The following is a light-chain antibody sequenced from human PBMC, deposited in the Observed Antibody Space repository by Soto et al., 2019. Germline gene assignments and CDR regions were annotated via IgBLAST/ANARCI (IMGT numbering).Light chain of an antibody. CDR2: GAS. CDR1: QSVSSN. J-gene: IGKJ2*01. V-gene: IGKV3-15*01. CDR3: QQYNNWPYT. Sequence: EIVMTQSPATLAVSPGERAALSCRASQSVSSNFAWYQQKPGQAPRLLIYGASSRATGTPARFSCSGSGTEFTLTISSLQSEDFAVYCCQQYNNWPYTFGLGTKREMK.